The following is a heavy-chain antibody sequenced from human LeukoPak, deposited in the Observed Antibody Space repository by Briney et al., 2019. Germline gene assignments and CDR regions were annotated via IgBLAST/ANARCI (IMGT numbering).Heavy chain of an antibody. V-gene: IGHV1-18*01. J-gene: IGHJ4*02. D-gene: IGHD4-17*01. CDR3: ARRPGMTTVTTGEFDY. CDR2: ISAYNGNT. Sequence: ASVKVSCKASGYTFTSYGISWVRLAPGQGLEWMGWISAYNGNTNYAQKLQGRVTMTTDTSTSTAYMELRSLRSDDTAVYYCARRPGMTTVTTGEFDYWGQGTLVTVSS. CDR1: GYTFTSYG.